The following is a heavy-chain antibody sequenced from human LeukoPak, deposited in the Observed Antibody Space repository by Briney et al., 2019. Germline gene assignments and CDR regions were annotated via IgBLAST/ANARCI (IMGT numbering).Heavy chain of an antibody. J-gene: IGHJ3*02. Sequence: KNGESLQISCQGSGYSFTSCWIGWVRQLPGKGLEWMGLIYPGDSDTRYSPSFQGQVTISADKSISTAYLQWSSLKASDTAMYSCARLQTGDDAFDIWGQGTMVTVSS. V-gene: IGHV5-51*01. CDR2: IYPGDSDT. D-gene: IGHD7-27*01. CDR1: GYSFTSCW. CDR3: ARLQTGDDAFDI.